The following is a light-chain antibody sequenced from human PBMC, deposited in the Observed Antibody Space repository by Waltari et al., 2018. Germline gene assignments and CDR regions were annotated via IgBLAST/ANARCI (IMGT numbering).Light chain of an antibody. CDR1: RDINNY. J-gene: IGKJ1*01. V-gene: IGKV1-33*01. Sequence: DIQMTQSPSSLSASVGDRVTITCQASRDINNYLNWYLQKPGKAPKLLIYDASTLETGVPSRFSGSGSGTDFVFTISRLQPEDIATYYCQHYDGVPPWTFGQGTRVDFK. CDR2: DAS. CDR3: QHYDGVPPWT.